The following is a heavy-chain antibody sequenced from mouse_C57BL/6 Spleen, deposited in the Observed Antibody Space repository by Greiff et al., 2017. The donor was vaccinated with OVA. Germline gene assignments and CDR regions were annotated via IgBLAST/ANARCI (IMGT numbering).Heavy chain of an antibody. CDR3: ANENWDWYFDV. CDR2: ISSGSSTI. D-gene: IGHD4-1*01. Sequence: EVHLVESGGGLVKPGGSLKLSCAASGFTFSDYGMHWVRQAPEKGLEWVAYISSGSSTIYYADTVKGRFTISRDNAKNTLFLQMTSLRSEDTAMYYCANENWDWYFDVWGTGTTVTVSS. J-gene: IGHJ1*03. V-gene: IGHV5-17*01. CDR1: GFTFSDYG.